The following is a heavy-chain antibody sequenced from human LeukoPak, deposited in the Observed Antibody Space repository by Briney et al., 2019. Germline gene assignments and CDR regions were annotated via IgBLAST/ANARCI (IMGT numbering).Heavy chain of an antibody. CDR3: AKGRYPFLSGGFDY. CDR2: ISWNSGSI. J-gene: IGHJ4*02. D-gene: IGHD1-26*01. V-gene: IGHV3-9*01. CDR1: GFTFSSYA. Sequence: PGGSLRLSCAASGFTFSSYAMHWVRQAPGKGLEWVSGISWNSGSIGYADSVKGRFTISRDNAKNSLYLQMNSLRAEDTALYYCAKGRYPFLSGGFDYWGQGTLVTVSS.